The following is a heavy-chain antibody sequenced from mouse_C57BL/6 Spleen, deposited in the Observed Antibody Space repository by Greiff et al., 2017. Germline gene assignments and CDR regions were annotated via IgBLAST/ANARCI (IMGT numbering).Heavy chain of an antibody. D-gene: IGHD2-3*01. CDR1: GYAFTNYL. V-gene: IGHV1-54*01. CDR3: ARGPDYDGYGAMDY. J-gene: IGHJ4*01. CDR2: INPGSGGT. Sequence: QVQLQQSGAELVRPGTSVKVSCKASGYAFTNYLIEWVKQRPGQGLEWIGVINPGSGGTNYNEKFKGKATLTADKSSSTAYMQLSSLTSEDSAVYFWARGPDYDGYGAMDYWGQGTSVTVSS.